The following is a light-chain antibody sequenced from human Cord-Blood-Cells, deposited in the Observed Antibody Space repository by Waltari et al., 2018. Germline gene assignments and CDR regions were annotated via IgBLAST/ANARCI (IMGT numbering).Light chain of an antibody. J-gene: IGLJ3*02. CDR2: DVS. V-gene: IGLV2-14*01. CDR1: SSDVGGYNY. Sequence: QSALTQPASVSGSPGQSITISCTGTSSDVGGYNYVSWYQQHPGKAPKLMIYDVSKRPSGVSNRFSGSKPGNTASLTISGLQAEDEADYYCSSYTSSSTPWVFGGGTKLTVL. CDR3: SSYTSSSTPWV.